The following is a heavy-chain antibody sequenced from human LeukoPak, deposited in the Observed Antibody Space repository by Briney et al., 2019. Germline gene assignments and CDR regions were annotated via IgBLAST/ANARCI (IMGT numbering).Heavy chain of an antibody. V-gene: IGHV1-18*01. J-gene: IGHJ4*02. CDR1: GYTFTSYG. D-gene: IGHD1-26*01. CDR2: ISAYNGNT. CDR3: ARDMWELSLDY. Sequence: ASVKVSCKASGYTFTSYGISWVRQAPGQGLEWMGWISAYNGNTNYAQKLQGRVTMTTDTSASAAYMELSRLRSDDTAVYYCARDMWELSLDYWGQGTLVTVSS.